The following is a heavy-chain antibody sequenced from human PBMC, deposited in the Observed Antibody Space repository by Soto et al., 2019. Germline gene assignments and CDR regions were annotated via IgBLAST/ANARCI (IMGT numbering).Heavy chain of an antibody. V-gene: IGHV3-30*18. CDR3: AKEGILTGYEHDD. Sequence: AGGSLRPSCAASGFTLNSNGIHWVRQAPGKGLEWVAIISSDGSNKYYADSVKGRFTISRDNSKNTLYLQMNSLRGEDTAVYYCAKEGILTGYEHDDWGQGTLVTVSS. D-gene: IGHD3-9*01. J-gene: IGHJ4*02. CDR2: ISSDGSNK. CDR1: GFTLNSNG.